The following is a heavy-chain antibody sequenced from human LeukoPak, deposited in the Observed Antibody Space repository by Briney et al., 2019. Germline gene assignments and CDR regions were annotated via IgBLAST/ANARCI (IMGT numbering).Heavy chain of an antibody. D-gene: IGHD2-21*02. CDR3: ATDRDNSDWQKRFDS. J-gene: IGHJ4*02. V-gene: IGHV3-7*01. Sequence: PGGSLRLSCAASGFTFSTYWMNWYRQAPGKGLERVGNINQDASEINYVDSVRGRFTISRDNAKNTLHPQMNSLRAEDTAVYYCATDRDNSDWQKRFDSWGQGTLVTVSS. CDR2: INQDASEI. CDR1: GFTFSTYW.